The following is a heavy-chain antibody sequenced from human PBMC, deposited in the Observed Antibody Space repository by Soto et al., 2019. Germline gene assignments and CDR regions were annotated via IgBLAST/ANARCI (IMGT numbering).Heavy chain of an antibody. V-gene: IGHV3-30*18. D-gene: IGHD1-26*01. Sequence: GGSMRLSCAAAGFTFSSYGMHWVRKAPGKGLEWVAVISYDGSNKYYADSVKGRLTISRDNSKNTLYLQMNSLRGEDTAVYYCAKDVTPVIVGGSIHDYYGMDVWGQGTTVTVSS. CDR3: AKDVTPVIVGGSIHDYYGMDV. CDR1: GFTFSSYG. J-gene: IGHJ6*02. CDR2: ISYDGSNK.